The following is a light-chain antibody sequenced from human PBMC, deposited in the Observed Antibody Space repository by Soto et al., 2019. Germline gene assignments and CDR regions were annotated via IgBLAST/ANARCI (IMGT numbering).Light chain of an antibody. CDR1: SSDIGGYNY. CDR2: EVA. CDR3: CSYTRSSTLV. J-gene: IGLJ2*01. Sequence: QSVLTQPASVSGSPGQSITISCTGTSSDIGGYNYVSWYQHHPGKAPKLIIYEVANRPSRLSNRFSGSKSGNTASLTISGLQAEDEATYYCCSYTRSSTLVFGGGTQLTVL. V-gene: IGLV2-14*01.